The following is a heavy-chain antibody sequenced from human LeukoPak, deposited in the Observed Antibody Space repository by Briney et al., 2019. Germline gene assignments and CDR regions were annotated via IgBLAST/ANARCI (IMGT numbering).Heavy chain of an antibody. CDR2: IKSKTDGGTT. CDR3: TSGPLDY. CDR1: GFTFINAW. V-gene: IGHV3-15*01. Sequence: PGGSLRLSCAASGFTFINAWMTWVRQAPGKGLEWVGRIKSKTDGGTTDYAAPAKGRFTISRDDSKNTLFLQMNSLQTDDTAVYYCTSGPLDYWGQGTLVTVSS. J-gene: IGHJ4*02.